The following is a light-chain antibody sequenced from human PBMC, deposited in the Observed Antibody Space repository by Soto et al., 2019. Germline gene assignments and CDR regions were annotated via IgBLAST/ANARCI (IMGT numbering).Light chain of an antibody. CDR3: QNYNSYSEA. CDR1: QTISSW. J-gene: IGKJ1*01. Sequence: DIQMTQSPSTMSACVVYRFPITFRASQTISSWLAWYQQKPGKAPKLLIYKASTLKSGVPSRFSGSGSGTEFTLTISSLQHDDLATYYCQNYNSYSEAVGQGTKVDIK. V-gene: IGKV1-5*03. CDR2: KAS.